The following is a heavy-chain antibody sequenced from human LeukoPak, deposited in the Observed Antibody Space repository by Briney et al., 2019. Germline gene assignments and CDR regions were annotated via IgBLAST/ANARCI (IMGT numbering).Heavy chain of an antibody. J-gene: IGHJ4*02. CDR1: GDSVSSNSAA. V-gene: IGHV6-1*01. D-gene: IGHD2-15*01. CDR2: TYYRSKWYN. CDR3: ARVTCSGGSCFLYYFDY. Sequence: SQTLSLTCAISGDSVSSNSAAWNWIRQSPSRGLEWLGRTYYRSKWYNAYAVSVKSRITIHPDTSKNQFSLQLNSVTPEDTTVYYCARVTCSGGSCFLYYFDYWGQGTLVTVSS.